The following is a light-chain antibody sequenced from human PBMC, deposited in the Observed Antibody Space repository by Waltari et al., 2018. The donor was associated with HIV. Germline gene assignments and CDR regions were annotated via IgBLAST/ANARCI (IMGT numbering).Light chain of an antibody. CDR1: SANVGNT. CDR2: RDN. CDR3: AAWDDILSGWV. J-gene: IGLJ3*02. Sequence: QSVLTQPPSASGTPGQRVTISCSGSSANVGNTVYWYQQLPGTAPKVLIYRDNQRPPGVPDRFSGSRSGTSASLDVIGLRSEDEANYFCAAWDDILSGWVFGGGTKLTVL. V-gene: IGLV1-47*01.